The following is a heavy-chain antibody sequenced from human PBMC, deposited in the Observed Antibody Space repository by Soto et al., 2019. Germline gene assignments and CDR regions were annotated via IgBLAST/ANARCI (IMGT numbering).Heavy chain of an antibody. J-gene: IGHJ4*02. CDR1: GFTFSSYG. CDR2: ISYDGSNK. Sequence: GGSLRLSCAASGFTFSSYGMHWVRQAPGKGLEWVAVISYDGSNKYYADSVKGRSTISRDNSKNTLYLQMNSLRAEDTAVYYCAKYWNEYFDYWDQGSLVTVSS. CDR3: AKYWNEYFDY. D-gene: IGHD1-1*01. V-gene: IGHV3-30*18.